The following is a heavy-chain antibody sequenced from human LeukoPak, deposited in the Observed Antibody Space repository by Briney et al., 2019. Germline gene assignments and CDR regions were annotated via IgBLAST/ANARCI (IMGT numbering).Heavy chain of an antibody. V-gene: IGHV4-59*01. J-gene: IGHJ6*03. CDR1: GGSICSYY. D-gene: IGHD5-12*01. CDR3: ARVYSSYDKDYYYYYMDV. Sequence: SETLSLTCTVSGGSICSYYWSWIRQPPGKGLEWIGYICYSGSTNYNPSLKSRVTISVDTSKNQFSLKLSSVTAADTAVYYCARVYSSYDKDYYYYYMDVWGKGTTVTVSS. CDR2: ICYSGST.